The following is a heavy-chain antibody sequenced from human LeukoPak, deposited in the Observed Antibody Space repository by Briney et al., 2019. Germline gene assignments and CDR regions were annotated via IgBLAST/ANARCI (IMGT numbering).Heavy chain of an antibody. CDR2: INWNGGST. V-gene: IGHV3-20*04. CDR3: ARDWSSGWYEEYYFDY. J-gene: IGHJ4*02. CDR1: GFTFDDYG. Sequence: GGSLRLSCAASGFTFDDYGMSWVRQAPGKGLEWVSGINWNGGSTGYADSVEGRFTISRDNAKNSLYLQMNSLRAEDTALYYCARDWSSGWYEEYYFDYWGQGTLVTVSS. D-gene: IGHD6-19*01.